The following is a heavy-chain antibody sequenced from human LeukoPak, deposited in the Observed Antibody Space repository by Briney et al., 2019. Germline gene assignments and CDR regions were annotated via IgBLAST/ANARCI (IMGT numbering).Heavy chain of an antibody. CDR3: ARNRDPDTAMAEYYYYGMDV. Sequence: GASVTVSCTASGGTFSSYAISWVRQAPGQGLEWMGGIIPIFGTANYAQKFQGRVTITADESTSTAYMELSSLRSEDTAVYYCARNRDPDTAMAEYYYYGMDVWGQGTTVTVSS. V-gene: IGHV1-69*13. D-gene: IGHD5-18*01. CDR2: IIPIFGTA. CDR1: GGTFSSYA. J-gene: IGHJ6*02.